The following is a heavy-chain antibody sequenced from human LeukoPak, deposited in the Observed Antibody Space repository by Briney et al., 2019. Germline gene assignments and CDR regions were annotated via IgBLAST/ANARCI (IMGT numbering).Heavy chain of an antibody. D-gene: IGHD4-17*01. CDR1: GYTFTGYY. Sequence: ASVKVSCKASGYTFTGYYMHWVRQAPGQGLKWVGRIIPILGIANYAQKFQGRVTITADKSTSTAYMELSSLRSEDTAVYYCARVSDYVNYYYYGMDVWGQGTTVTVSS. J-gene: IGHJ6*02. V-gene: IGHV1-69*04. CDR2: IIPILGIA. CDR3: ARVSDYVNYYYYGMDV.